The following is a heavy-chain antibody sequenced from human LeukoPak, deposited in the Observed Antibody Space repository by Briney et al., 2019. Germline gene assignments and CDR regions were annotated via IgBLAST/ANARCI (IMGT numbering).Heavy chain of an antibody. D-gene: IGHD6-13*01. J-gene: IGHJ4*02. Sequence: GGPLRLSCAASGFTFSSYSMNWVRQAPGKGLEWVSSISSSSSYIYYADSVKGRFTISRDNAKNSLYLQMNSLRAEDTAVYYCARVAAGRWGCDYWGQGTLVTVSS. CDR1: GFTFSSYS. CDR3: ARVAAGRWGCDY. CDR2: ISSSSSYI. V-gene: IGHV3-21*01.